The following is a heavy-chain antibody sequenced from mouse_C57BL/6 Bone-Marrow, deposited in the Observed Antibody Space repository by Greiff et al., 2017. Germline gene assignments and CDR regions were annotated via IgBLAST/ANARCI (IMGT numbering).Heavy chain of an antibody. CDR2: IHPNSGST. D-gene: IGHD1-1*01. CDR1: GYTFTSYW. V-gene: IGHV1-64*01. CDR3: ARGLRFDY. Sequence: VQLQQPGAELVKPGASVKLSCKASGYTFTSYWMHWVKQRPGQGLEWIGMIHPNSGSTNDNEKFKSKATLTVDKSSSTAYMQLSSLTSEDSAVXSCARGLRFDYWGQGTTLTVSS. J-gene: IGHJ2*01.